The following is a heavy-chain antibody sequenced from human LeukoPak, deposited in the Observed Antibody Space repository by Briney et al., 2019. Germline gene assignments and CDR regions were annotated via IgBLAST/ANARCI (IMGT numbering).Heavy chain of an antibody. D-gene: IGHD2-2*01. CDR1: GFSFSTQR. Sequence: GGSLRLSCAASGFSFSTQRMHWVRQAPGKGLEWVANIKQDGSEKYYVDSVKGRFTISRDNAKNSLFLQMNSLRADDTAVYYCARSSSTTEKDVWGQGTTVTVSS. CDR3: ARSSSTTEKDV. J-gene: IGHJ6*02. CDR2: IKQDGSEK. V-gene: IGHV3-7*01.